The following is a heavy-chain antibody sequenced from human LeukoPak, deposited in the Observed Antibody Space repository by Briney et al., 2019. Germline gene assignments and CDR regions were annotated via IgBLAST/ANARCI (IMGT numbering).Heavy chain of an antibody. D-gene: IGHD6-6*01. J-gene: IGHJ4*02. CDR2: IYYSGST. V-gene: IGHV4-39*01. CDR3: ARGERIAARPAFLDY. Sequence: SETLSLTCTVSGGSISSSSYYWGWIRQPPGKGLEWIGSIYYSGSTYYNPSLKGRVTISVDTSKNQFSLKLSSVTAADTAVYYCARGERIAARPAFLDYWGQGTLVTVSS. CDR1: GGSISSSSYY.